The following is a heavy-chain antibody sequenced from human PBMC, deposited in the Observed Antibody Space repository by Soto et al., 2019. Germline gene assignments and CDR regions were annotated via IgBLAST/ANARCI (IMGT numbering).Heavy chain of an antibody. V-gene: IGHV4-4*02. CDR2: IQYSGST. CDR1: GDSISTGNW. Sequence: SETLSLTCAVSGDSISTGNWWSWVRQPPGKGLEWIGDIQYSGSTNYNPSLKSRVSFSLDKSNNHFSLTLTSLTAADTAVYYCARNPSSHWYVFDYWGQG. D-gene: IGHD2-2*01. J-gene: IGHJ4*02. CDR3: ARNPSSHWYVFDY.